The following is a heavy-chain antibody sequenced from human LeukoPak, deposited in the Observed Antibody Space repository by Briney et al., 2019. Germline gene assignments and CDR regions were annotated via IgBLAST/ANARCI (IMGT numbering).Heavy chain of an antibody. CDR1: GGSFSSDY. V-gene: IGHV4-59*03. CDR2: ISYSGET. CDR3: AKSHPAVTTTDWYFDL. J-gene: IGHJ2*01. D-gene: IGHD4-17*01. Sequence: SQTLSLTCTVSGGSFSSDYWSWIRQSPGKGLEWIGYISYSGETKYSPSLKSRVTMSGDRSKNTFSLRMTSVTAADTAVYFCAKSHPAVTTTDWYFDLWGCGTLVTISS.